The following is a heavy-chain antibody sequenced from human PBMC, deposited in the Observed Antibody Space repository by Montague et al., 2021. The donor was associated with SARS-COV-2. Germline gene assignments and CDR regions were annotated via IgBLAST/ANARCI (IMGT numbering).Heavy chain of an antibody. CDR3: AIGGNHYFFY. Sequence: SETLSLTCTVSGGSISGSTYYWVWLRPAPGKGLVWIGSIFHTGNSYSNPSLRIRVIVSVETSKNQFSVQLNSVAAADTAVYYCAIGGNHYFFYWGQGTLVTVSS. CDR2: IFHTGNS. D-gene: IGHD1-26*01. J-gene: IGHJ4*02. CDR1: GGSISGSTYY. V-gene: IGHV4-39*01.